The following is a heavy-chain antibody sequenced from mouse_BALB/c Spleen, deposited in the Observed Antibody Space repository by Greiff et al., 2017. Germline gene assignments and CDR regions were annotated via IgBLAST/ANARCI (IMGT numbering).Heavy chain of an antibody. J-gene: IGHJ4*01. Sequence: QVQLQQSGAELMKPGASVKISCKATGYTFSSYWIEWVKQRPGHGLEWIGEILPGSGSTNYNEKFKGKATFTADTSSNTAYMQLSSLTSEDSAVYYCARREVRNYAMDYWGQGTSVTVSS. CDR2: ILPGSGST. CDR3: ARREVRNYAMDY. CDR1: GYTFSSYW. V-gene: IGHV1-9*01. D-gene: IGHD2-14*01.